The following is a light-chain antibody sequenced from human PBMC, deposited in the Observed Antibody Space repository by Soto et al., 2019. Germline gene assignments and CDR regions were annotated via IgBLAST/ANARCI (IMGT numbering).Light chain of an antibody. J-gene: IGKJ4*01. V-gene: IGKV1-39*01. CDR3: QQSYSTPLT. CDR2: EAS. CDR1: QNINSY. Sequence: DIQMTQSPSSLSASVGDRVTITCRASQNINSYLNWYQQKLGEAPKLLIYEASSLQSGVPSRFSGSGSGADFTLTISSLQPEDFATYYCQQSYSTPLTFGGGTKV.